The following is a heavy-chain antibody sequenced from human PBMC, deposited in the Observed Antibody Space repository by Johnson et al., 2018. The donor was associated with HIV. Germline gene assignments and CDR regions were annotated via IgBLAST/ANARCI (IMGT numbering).Heavy chain of an antibody. CDR2: ITYDGRNK. D-gene: IGHD2-15*01. Sequence: QVQLVESGGGVMQPGKSLRLSCEASGFTFRSYAMHWVRQAPGKGLEWVAVITYDGRNKYYADSVKGRFIIFRDNSKNTLYLQMNSLRPQDTALYYCAKGRRELLLPPDAFDFWGQGTLVTVSS. CDR3: AKGRRELLLPPDAFDF. V-gene: IGHV3-30*04. J-gene: IGHJ3*01. CDR1: GFTFRSYA.